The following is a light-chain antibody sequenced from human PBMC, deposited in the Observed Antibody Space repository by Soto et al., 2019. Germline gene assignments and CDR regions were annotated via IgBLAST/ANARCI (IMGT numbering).Light chain of an antibody. Sequence: QSVLNQPASVSGSPGQSITISCTGTSSDVGGYNYVSWYQQHPGKAPKLMIYEVSNRPSGVSNRFSGSKSGNTASLTISGLQAEDEADYYCNSYTSSSTYVFGAGTKVTVL. CDR3: NSYTSSSTYV. J-gene: IGLJ1*01. CDR2: EVS. CDR1: SSDVGGYNY. V-gene: IGLV2-14*01.